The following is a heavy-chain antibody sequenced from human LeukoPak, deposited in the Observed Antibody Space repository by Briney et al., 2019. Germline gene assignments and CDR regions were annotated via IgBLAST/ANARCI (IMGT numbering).Heavy chain of an antibody. D-gene: IGHD6-19*01. Sequence: SETLSLTCTVSGDSISSSSYYWGWIRQPPGKGLEWIGSIYYSGSTYYNPSLKSRVTISVDTTKNQFSLKLSSVTAADTAVYYCARIPYSSGWHDSMDVWGQGTTVTVSS. V-gene: IGHV4-39*01. CDR3: ARIPYSSGWHDSMDV. J-gene: IGHJ6*02. CDR1: GDSISSSSYY. CDR2: IYYSGST.